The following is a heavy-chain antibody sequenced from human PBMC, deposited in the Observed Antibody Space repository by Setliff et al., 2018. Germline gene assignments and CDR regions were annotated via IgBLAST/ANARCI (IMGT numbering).Heavy chain of an antibody. CDR1: GFTFSTYR. V-gene: IGHV3-33*08. CDR2: IWDDGGNK. Sequence: GSLRLSCAASGFTFSTYRMHWVRQAPGKGLEWVAVIWDDGGNKYHADSVKGRFTISRDTSKNALYVQMNSLRAEDKAVYYFARGVAKAGAASYYLDNWGQGTRVTVSS. CDR3: ARGVAKAGAASYYLDN. D-gene: IGHD6-13*01. J-gene: IGHJ4*02.